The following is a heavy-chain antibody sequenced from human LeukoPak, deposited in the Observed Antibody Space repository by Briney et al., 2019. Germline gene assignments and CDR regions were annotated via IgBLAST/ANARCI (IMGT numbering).Heavy chain of an antibody. V-gene: IGHV1-8*01. CDR1: GYTFTSYD. CDR2: MNPNSGNT. D-gene: IGHD3-9*01. J-gene: IGHJ4*02. Sequence: ASVKLSCKASGYTFTSYDINWVRQATGQGLEWMGWMNPNSGNTGYAQKFQGRVTMTRNTSISTAYMELSSLRSEDTAVYYCARRPGAYYDILTGPGPSDYWGQGTLVTVSS. CDR3: ARRPGAYYDILTGPGPSDY.